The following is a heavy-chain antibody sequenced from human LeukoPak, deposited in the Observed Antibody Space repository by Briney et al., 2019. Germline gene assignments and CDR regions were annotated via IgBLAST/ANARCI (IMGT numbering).Heavy chain of an antibody. CDR2: ISSSSSYI. CDR1: GFTFSSYS. D-gene: IGHD3-10*01. J-gene: IGHJ6*03. CDR3: AREGSFWKYYGSAWYYMDV. Sequence: GGSLRLSCAASGFTFSSYSMNWVRQAPGKGLEWVSSISSSSSYIYYADSVKGRFTISRDNAKNSLYLQMNSLRAEDTAVYYCAREGSFWKYYGSAWYYMDVWGKGTTVTVSS. V-gene: IGHV3-21*01.